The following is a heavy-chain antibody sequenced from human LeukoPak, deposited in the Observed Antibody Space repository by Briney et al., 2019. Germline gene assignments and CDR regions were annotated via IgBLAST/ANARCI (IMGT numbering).Heavy chain of an antibody. CDR2: IYHSGST. CDR1: GGSISSGGYS. Sequence: PSETLSLTCAVSGGSISSGGYSWSWIRQPPGQGLEWIGYIYHSGSTYYNPSLKSRVTISVDRSKNQFSLKLSSVTAADTAVYYCAGQRRTYSSGPTGFDYWGQGTLVTVSS. V-gene: IGHV4-30-2*01. D-gene: IGHD6-19*01. J-gene: IGHJ4*02. CDR3: AGQRRTYSSGPTGFDY.